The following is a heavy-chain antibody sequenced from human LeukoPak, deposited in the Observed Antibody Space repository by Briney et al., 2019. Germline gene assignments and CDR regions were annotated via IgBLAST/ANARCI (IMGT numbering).Heavy chain of an antibody. J-gene: IGHJ4*02. D-gene: IGHD6-19*01. CDR2: IGSSGGGI. CDR1: GFTFSTYT. CDR3: ARDHAVAGSLDY. V-gene: IGHV3-23*01. Sequence: GGSLRLSCAASGFTFSTYTMYWVRHPPGKRLEWVSIIGSSGGGIHYADSVKGRFTISRDNSKNTLYLRMNSLRAEDTAVYYCARDHAVAGSLDYWGQGTLVTVSS.